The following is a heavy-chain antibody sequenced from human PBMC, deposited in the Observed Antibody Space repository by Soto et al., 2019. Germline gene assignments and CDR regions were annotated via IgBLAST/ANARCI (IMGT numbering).Heavy chain of an antibody. V-gene: IGHV2-5*02. CDR1: GFSLSTSGVG. D-gene: IGHD2-2*01. CDR3: AHSRGYCISTRCYHFYYNWFDP. Sequence: QITLKESGPPLVKPTQTLTLTCTFSGFSLSTSGVGVGWIRQPPGKALEWLALIYWDDDKRYSPSLKSRLTITNDPSKHXXVXTXXNMDPVDTATYYCAHSRGYCISTRCYHFYYNWFDPWGQGTLVTVSS. J-gene: IGHJ5*02. CDR2: IYWDDDK.